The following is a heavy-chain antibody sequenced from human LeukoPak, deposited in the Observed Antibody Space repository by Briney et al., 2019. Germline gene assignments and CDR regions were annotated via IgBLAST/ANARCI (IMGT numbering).Heavy chain of an antibody. CDR1: GYSFTSYW. Sequence: GESLKISCKGSGYSFTSYWIGWVRQMPGKGLEWMAMIYPGDSDTRYSPSFQGQVTISADKSIATAYLQWSSLKASDTAMYYCARGNHCGSTSCALDYWGQGTLVTVSS. CDR3: ARGNHCGSTSCALDY. J-gene: IGHJ4*02. V-gene: IGHV5-51*01. D-gene: IGHD2-2*01. CDR2: IYPGDSDT.